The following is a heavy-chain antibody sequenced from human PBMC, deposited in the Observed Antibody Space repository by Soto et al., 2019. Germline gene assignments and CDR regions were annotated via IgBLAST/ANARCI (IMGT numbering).Heavy chain of an antibody. CDR2: IGSAHDP. CDR3: ARAYLGRLPRRADYYYALDV. Sequence: GGSLRLSCAASGFTFSTYDMHWVRQVPGKGLEWVSAIGSAHDPYYLGSVKGRFSISRANAKNSLYLQMNSLTTGDPAVYYCARAYLGRLPRRADYYYALDVWGQGTTVTVSS. V-gene: IGHV3-13*05. D-gene: IGHD1-26*01. J-gene: IGHJ6*02. CDR1: GFTFSTYD.